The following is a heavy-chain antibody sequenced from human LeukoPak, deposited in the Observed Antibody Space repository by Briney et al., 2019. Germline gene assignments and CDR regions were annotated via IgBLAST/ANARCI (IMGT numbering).Heavy chain of an antibody. Sequence: SETLSLTCAVYGGSFSGYYWSWIRQPPGKGLEWIGEINHSGSTNYNPSLKSRVTISVDTSKNQFSLKLSSVTAADTAVYYCARGRITMVRGVTRNWFDPWGQGTLVTVSS. D-gene: IGHD3-10*01. CDR3: ARGRITMVRGVTRNWFDP. J-gene: IGHJ5*02. V-gene: IGHV4-34*01. CDR1: GGSFSGYY. CDR2: INHSGST.